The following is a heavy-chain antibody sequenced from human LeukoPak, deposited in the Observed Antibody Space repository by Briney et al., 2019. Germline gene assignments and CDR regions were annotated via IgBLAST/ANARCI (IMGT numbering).Heavy chain of an antibody. CDR2: INSDGSTT. V-gene: IGHV3-74*01. CDR1: GFTFSSYW. J-gene: IGHJ4*02. D-gene: IGHD1-26*01. Sequence: SGGSLRLSCAASGFTFSSYWMHWVRHAPGKGLVWVSRINSDGSTTSDADSVKGRFTISRDNAKNTLYLQMNSLRAEDTAVYYCTRGYSGSYRIDYWGQGTLVTVSS. CDR3: TRGYSGSYRIDY.